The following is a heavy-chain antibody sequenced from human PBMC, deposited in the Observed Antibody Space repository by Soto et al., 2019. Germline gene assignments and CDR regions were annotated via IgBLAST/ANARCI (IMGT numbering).Heavy chain of an antibody. V-gene: IGHV4-39*07. CDR2: IYYSGST. Sequence: PSETLSLTCTVSGGSISSSSYYWGWIRQPPGKGLEWIGSIYYSGSTYYNPSLKSRVTISVDTPKNQFSLKLSSVTAADKAVYYCACSTYSRSWYWWFDPWGQGTLVTVSS. CDR3: ACSTYSRSWYWWFDP. J-gene: IGHJ5*02. CDR1: GGSISSSSYY. D-gene: IGHD6-13*01.